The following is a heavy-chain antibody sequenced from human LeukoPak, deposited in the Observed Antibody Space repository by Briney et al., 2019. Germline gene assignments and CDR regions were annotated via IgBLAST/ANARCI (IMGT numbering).Heavy chain of an antibody. J-gene: IGHJ4*02. V-gene: IGHV3-23*01. D-gene: IGHD3/OR15-3a*01. Sequence: PGGSLRLSSAVSGITLSNYGMSWVRQAPGRGLEWVAGISGSGGGTRYADSVKGRFTISRDNAKNTLYLQMNSLRAEDTAVYFCAKRGVVIRVILVGFHKEAYYFESWGQGALVTVSS. CDR3: AKRGVVIRVILVGFHKEAYYFES. CDR1: GITLSNYG. CDR2: ISGSGGGT.